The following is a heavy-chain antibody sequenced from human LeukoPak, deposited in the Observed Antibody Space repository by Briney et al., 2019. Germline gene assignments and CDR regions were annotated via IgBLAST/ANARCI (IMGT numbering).Heavy chain of an antibody. J-gene: IGHJ4*02. CDR2: ISGTGGNT. V-gene: IGHV3-23*01. CDR1: GFTFSSYT. Sequence: GGSLRLSCAASGFTFSSYTMSWVRQAPGKGLEWVSAISGTGGNTYYADSVKGRFTISRDNSKNTLYLQMNSLRDEDTAVYYCAKAQSSGFYWYFDCWGQGTLVTVSS. CDR3: AKAQSSGFYWYFDC. D-gene: IGHD3-22*01.